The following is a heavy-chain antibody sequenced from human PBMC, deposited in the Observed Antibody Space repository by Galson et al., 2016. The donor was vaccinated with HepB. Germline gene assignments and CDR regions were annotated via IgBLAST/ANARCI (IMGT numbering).Heavy chain of an antibody. V-gene: IGHV4-39*07. J-gene: IGHJ4*02. CDR3: ARDSPLKDSSSSIVDY. CDR1: GGSIGSSNYY. CDR2: IYYSGST. D-gene: IGHD6-6*01. Sequence: GGSIGSSNYYWGWIRQPPGKGLEWIGSIYYSGSTYYTPSLKSRVSISVDTSKNQFSLKLSSVTAADTAVYYCARDSPLKDSSSSIVDYWGQGTLVTVSS.